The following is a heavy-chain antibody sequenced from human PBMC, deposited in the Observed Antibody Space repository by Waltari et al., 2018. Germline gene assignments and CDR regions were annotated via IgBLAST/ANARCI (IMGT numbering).Heavy chain of an antibody. D-gene: IGHD1-26*01. CDR3: AKDLSGSYLYYFDY. J-gene: IGHJ4*02. CDR2: IIWNSGSI. CDR1: GFTFDDYA. Sequence: EVQLVESGGGLVQPGRSLRLSCAASGFTFDDYAMHWVRQATGKGLEWGSGIIWNSGSIGYADFVNSRFTISRDNAKNSLYLQMNSLRAEDTVLYYCAKDLSGSYLYYFDYWGQGTLVTVSS. V-gene: IGHV3-9*01.